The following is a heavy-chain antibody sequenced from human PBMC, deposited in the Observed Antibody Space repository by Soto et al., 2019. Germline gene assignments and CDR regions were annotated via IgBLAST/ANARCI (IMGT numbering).Heavy chain of an antibody. J-gene: IGHJ3*02. CDR3: VRDNPVPYCSGGSCYSGYRVEGDAFDI. CDR1: GFTFDDYG. D-gene: IGHD2-15*01. Sequence: EVQLVESGGGVVRPGGSLRLSCAASGFTFDDYGMSWVRQAPGKGLEWVSGINWNGGSTGYADSVKGRFTISRGNAKNSLYLQMNSLRAEDTALYHCVRDNPVPYCSGGSCYSGYRVEGDAFDIWGQGTMVTVSS. V-gene: IGHV3-20*01. CDR2: INWNGGST.